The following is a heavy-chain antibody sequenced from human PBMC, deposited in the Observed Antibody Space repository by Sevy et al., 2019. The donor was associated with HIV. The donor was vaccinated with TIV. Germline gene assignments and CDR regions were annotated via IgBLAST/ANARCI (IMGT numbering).Heavy chain of an antibody. CDR1: GFTFSSYA. J-gene: IGHJ6*02. D-gene: IGHD4-17*01. V-gene: IGHV3-23*01. CDR2: ISGSGGST. Sequence: GGSLRLSCAASGFTFSSYAMSWVRQAPGKGLEWVSAISGSGGSTYYADSVKGRFTISRDNSKNTLYLQMNSLRAEDTAVYYCARGYGDYDQASYYYYGMDVWGQGTTVTVSS. CDR3: ARGYGDYDQASYYYYGMDV.